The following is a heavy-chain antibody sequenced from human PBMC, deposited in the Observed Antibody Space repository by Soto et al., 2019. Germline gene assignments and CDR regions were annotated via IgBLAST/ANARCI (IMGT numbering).Heavy chain of an antibody. V-gene: IGHV3-15*07. CDR2: MKSKTDGGTT. D-gene: IGHD3-16*02. J-gene: IGHJ4*02. Sequence: EVQLVESGGGLVKPGGSLRLSCAASGFTFSNAWMNWVRQAPGKGLEWVGRMKSKTDGGTTDYAAPVKGRFTISRDDSKNTLYQQMNSLKTEDTAVYYCTTGYYDYVWGSYRYTDFDYWGQGTLVTVSS. CDR3: TTGYYDYVWGSYRYTDFDY. CDR1: GFTFSNAW.